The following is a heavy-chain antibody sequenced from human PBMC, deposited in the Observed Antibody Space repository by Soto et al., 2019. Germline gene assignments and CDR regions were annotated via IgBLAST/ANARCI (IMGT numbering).Heavy chain of an antibody. CDR3: ARGLISGSHYSGGWYYFDS. CDR2: INHSGSA. Sequence: SGTLSLTCDVYGGSFSDYIWTWIRQTPGKGLQWIGQINHSGSANYNPSLKSRVTISVHTSSSQFSLELSSVTAADTAVYYCARGLISGSHYSGGWYYFDSWGQGTQVTVS. D-gene: IGHD1-26*01. J-gene: IGHJ4*02. CDR1: GGSFSDYI. V-gene: IGHV4-34*01.